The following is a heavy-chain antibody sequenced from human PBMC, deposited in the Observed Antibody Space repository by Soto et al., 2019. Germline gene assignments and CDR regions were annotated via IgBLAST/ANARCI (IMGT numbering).Heavy chain of an antibody. V-gene: IGHV3-23*01. J-gene: IGHJ5*02. Sequence: EVQLLESGGGLVQPGGSLSLSCAASGFTFSSYAMSWVRQAPGKGLEWVSTISGGGGSTNYADSVKGRLTISRDNPKNTLYLQMNSLRAEDTAVYYCAKDLWNKYAAAAHDRWGQGTLVVVSS. D-gene: IGHD6-13*01. CDR3: AKDLWNKYAAAAHDR. CDR1: GFTFSSYA. CDR2: ISGGGGST.